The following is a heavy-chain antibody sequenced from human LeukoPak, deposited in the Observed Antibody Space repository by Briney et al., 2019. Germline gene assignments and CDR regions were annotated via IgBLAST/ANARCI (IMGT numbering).Heavy chain of an antibody. J-gene: IGHJ4*02. V-gene: IGHV3-48*04. CDR1: GFTFSSYS. Sequence: GGSLRLSCAASGFTFSSYSMNWVRQAPGKGLEWVSYISSSSTIYYADSVKGRFTISRDNAKNSLYLQMNSLGAEDTAFYYCVKVTAAGFVDHWGQGTLVTVSS. CDR2: ISSSSTI. CDR3: VKVTAAGFVDH. D-gene: IGHD6-13*01.